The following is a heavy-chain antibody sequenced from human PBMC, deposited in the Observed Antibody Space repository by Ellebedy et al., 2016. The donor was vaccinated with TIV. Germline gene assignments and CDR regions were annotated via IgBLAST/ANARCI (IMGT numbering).Heavy chain of an antibody. J-gene: IGHJ6*04. CDR3: GRAMDV. CDR1: GFTFSSYW. V-gene: IGHV3-7*01. Sequence: GGSLRLSXAASGFTFSSYWMHWVRQAPGKGLEWVANIKQDGSVKKYVDSVKGRFTISRDNAKNSLYLQMNSLRVEDTAVYYCGRAMDVWGKGTTVTVSS. CDR2: IKQDGSVK.